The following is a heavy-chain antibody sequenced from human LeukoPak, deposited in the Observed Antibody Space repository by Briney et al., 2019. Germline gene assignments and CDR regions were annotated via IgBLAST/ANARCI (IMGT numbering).Heavy chain of an antibody. CDR1: GFTFDDYA. V-gene: IGHV3-9*03. J-gene: IGHJ6*03. Sequence: GGSLRLSCAASGFTFDDYAMHWVRQAPGKGLEWVSGISWNSGSIGYADSVEGRFTISRDNAKNSLYLQMNSLRAEDMALYYCAKASGRVYYYYMDVWGKGTTVTVSS. CDR3: AKASGRVYYYYMDV. D-gene: IGHD3-10*01. CDR2: ISWNSGSI.